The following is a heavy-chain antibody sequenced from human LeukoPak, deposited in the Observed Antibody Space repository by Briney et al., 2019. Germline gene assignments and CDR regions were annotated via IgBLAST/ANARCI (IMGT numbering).Heavy chain of an antibody. J-gene: IGHJ4*02. CDR3: AKRPERQLWFPY. CDR2: ISGSGGST. V-gene: IGHV3-23*01. CDR1: GFTFSSYA. Sequence: QPGGSLRLSCAASGFTFSSYAMSWARQAPGKGLEWVSAISGSGGSTYYADSVKGRFTISRDNSKNTLYLQMNSLRAEDTAVYYCAKRPERQLWFPYWGQGTLVTVSS. D-gene: IGHD5-18*01.